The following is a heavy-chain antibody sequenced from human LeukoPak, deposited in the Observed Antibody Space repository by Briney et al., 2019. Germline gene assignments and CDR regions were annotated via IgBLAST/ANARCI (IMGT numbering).Heavy chain of an antibody. J-gene: IGHJ4*02. D-gene: IGHD6-19*01. CDR3: AKIGAVAGHFDY. CDR1: GYSFTSYF. Sequence: GESLKISCKASGYSFTSYFIVWVRQAPGKGLEWVAFIRFDGSDKYHADSVKGRFTISRDNSKNTVYLQMNSLRVEDTALYYCAKIGAVAGHFDYWGQGTLVTVSS. V-gene: IGHV3-30*02. CDR2: IRFDGSDK.